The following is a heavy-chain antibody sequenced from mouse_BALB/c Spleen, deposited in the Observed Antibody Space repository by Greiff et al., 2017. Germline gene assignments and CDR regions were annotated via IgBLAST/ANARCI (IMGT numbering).Heavy chain of an antibody. CDR1: GFTFTDYY. CDR2: IRNKANGYTT. Sequence: EVQLVESGGGLVQPGGSLRLSCATSGFTFTDYYMSWVRQPPGKALEWLGFIRNKANGYTTEYSASVKGRFTISRDNSQSILYLQMNTLRAEDSATYYYARDSGIYDGYSVAMDYWGQGTSVTVSS. CDR3: ARDSGIYDGYSVAMDY. J-gene: IGHJ4*01. V-gene: IGHV7-3*02. D-gene: IGHD2-3*01.